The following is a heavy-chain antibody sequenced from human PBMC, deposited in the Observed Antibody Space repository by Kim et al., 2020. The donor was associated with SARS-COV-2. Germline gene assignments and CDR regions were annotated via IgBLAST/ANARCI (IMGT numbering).Heavy chain of an antibody. V-gene: IGHV3-21*01. CDR3: ARGSSSSGSILDY. Sequence: YADSVKGRFTISIDNAKNSLYLEMNSLRAEDTAVYSCARGSSSSGSILDYWGQGTLVTVSS. D-gene: IGHD6-6*01. J-gene: IGHJ4*02.